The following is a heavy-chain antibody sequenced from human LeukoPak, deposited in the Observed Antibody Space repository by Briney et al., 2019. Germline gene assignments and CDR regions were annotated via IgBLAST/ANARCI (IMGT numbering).Heavy chain of an antibody. V-gene: IGHV1-69*13. CDR3: ARDALHSRPFDY. J-gene: IGHJ4*02. Sequence: GASVKVSFKASGGTFSSYAISWVRQAPGQGLEWMGGIIPIFGTANYAQKFQGRVTITADESTSTAYMELSSLRSEDTAVYYCARDALHSRPFDYWGQGTLVTVSS. CDR2: IIPIFGTA. CDR1: GGTFSSYA.